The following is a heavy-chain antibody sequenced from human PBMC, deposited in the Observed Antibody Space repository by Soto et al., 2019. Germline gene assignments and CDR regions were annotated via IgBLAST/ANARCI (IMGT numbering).Heavy chain of an antibody. J-gene: IGHJ4*02. V-gene: IGHV4-31*03. D-gene: IGHD1-26*01. CDR1: GGSISRGGYY. CDR2: IYYSGNT. Sequence: SETLSLTCSVSGGSISRGGYYWSWIRQHPGRGLEWIGYIYYSGNTYYNPSLKSRVTISVDTSKNQFSLKLSAVTAADTAVYYCARGRVGATPDYFDYCGQGTLVTVSS. CDR3: ARGRVGATPDYFDY.